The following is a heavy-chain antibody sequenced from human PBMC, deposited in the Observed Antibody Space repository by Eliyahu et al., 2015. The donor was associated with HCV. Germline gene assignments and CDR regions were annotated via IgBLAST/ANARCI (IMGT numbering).Heavy chain of an antibody. D-gene: IGHD6-19*01. Sequence: QVQLQESGPGLVKPSETLSLTCTVSGGSITTYCWXWXRQPPGKGLEWVGYIHYSGSTNYNPPLKSRVTISVDTSKNQFSLNLTSVTAADTAVYYCASGGGGIAVAGTGGWFDPWGQGTLVTVSS. J-gene: IGHJ5*02. CDR1: GGSITTYC. V-gene: IGHV4-59*01. CDR3: ASGGGGIAVAGTGGWFDP. CDR2: IHYSGST.